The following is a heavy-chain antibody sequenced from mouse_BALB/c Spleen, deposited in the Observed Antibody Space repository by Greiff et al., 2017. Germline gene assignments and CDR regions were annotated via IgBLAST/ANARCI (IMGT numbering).Heavy chain of an antibody. D-gene: IGHD2-10*01. V-gene: IGHV1-69*02. J-gene: IGHJ4*01. CDR2: IYPSDSYT. CDR3: TRAAYYGNYEGAMDY. Sequence: QVQLQQPGAELVRPGASVKLSCKASGYTFTSYWINWVKQRPGQGLEWIGNIYPSDSYTNYNQKFKDKATLTVDKSSSTAYMQLSSPTSEDSAVYYCTRAAYYGNYEGAMDYWGQGTSVTVSS. CDR1: GYTFTSYW.